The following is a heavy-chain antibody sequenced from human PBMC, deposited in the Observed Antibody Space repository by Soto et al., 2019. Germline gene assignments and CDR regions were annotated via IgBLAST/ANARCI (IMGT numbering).Heavy chain of an antibody. CDR2: INPNDGDT. Sequence: QVQLVQSGAEVKKPGASVTVSCKASGYTFSNYYMHWVRQAPGQGLERMGVINPNDGDTDYAQIFQVSVTMTRDTSTSTFYMELSSLRSDDTAVYYCARGNSYSNDWVGFDYWGQGTQVTVSS. V-gene: IGHV1-46*01. CDR1: GYTFSNYY. J-gene: IGHJ4*02. D-gene: IGHD6-13*01. CDR3: ARGNSYSNDWVGFDY.